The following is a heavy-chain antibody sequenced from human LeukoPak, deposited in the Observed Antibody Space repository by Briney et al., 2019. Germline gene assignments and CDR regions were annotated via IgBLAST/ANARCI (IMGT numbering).Heavy chain of an antibody. CDR2: ITSSGDTT. CDR3: ARELVATGCDY. J-gene: IGHJ4*02. Sequence: GGSLRLSCAASGFTFSSCGMTWVRQAPGRGLEWVSAITSSGDTTYYADSVKGRFTISRDNSKNTVYLQMNSLRAEDTAVYYCARELVATGCDYWGQGTLVTVSS. D-gene: IGHD5-12*01. V-gene: IGHV3-23*01. CDR1: GFTFSSCG.